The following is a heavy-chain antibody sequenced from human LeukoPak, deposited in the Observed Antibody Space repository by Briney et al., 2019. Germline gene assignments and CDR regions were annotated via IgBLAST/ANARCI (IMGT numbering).Heavy chain of an antibody. Sequence: GGSLRLSCAASGFTFSSYWMSWVRQAPGKGLEWVANIKQDGSEKYYVDSVKGRFTISREDAMNFVYLQMNTLRVGDTAVYYCAREVRESGLRYFDLWGRGTLVTVSS. D-gene: IGHD2-15*01. CDR3: AREVRESGLRYFDL. J-gene: IGHJ2*01. CDR2: IKQDGSEK. CDR1: GFTFSSYW. V-gene: IGHV3-7*01.